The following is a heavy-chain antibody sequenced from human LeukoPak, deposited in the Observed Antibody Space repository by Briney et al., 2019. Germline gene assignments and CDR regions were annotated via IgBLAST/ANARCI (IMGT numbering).Heavy chain of an antibody. J-gene: IGHJ4*02. CDR1: GFTFSRYW. Sequence: AGGSLRLSCAASGFTFSRYWMAWVPQAPGKGLEWVANIKHNGGDLNYVDSVEDRFTISRDNAQNSLYLHMTSLRVEDTAVYYCARELGTFDSWGQGTLVTVSS. V-gene: IGHV3-7*01. CDR3: ARELGTFDS. CDR2: IKHNGGDL. D-gene: IGHD3-3*02.